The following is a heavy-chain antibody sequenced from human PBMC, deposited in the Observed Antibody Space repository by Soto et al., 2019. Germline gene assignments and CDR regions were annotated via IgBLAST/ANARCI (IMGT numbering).Heavy chain of an antibody. D-gene: IGHD6-13*01. J-gene: IGHJ5*02. CDR1: GLTFNKYA. V-gene: IGHV3-23*01. CDR3: ARPLTDSSSWYFWYNWFDP. Sequence: PGGSLRLSCAASGLTFNKYAMSWVRQSPGKGLEWVSVVSASGGSTYYADSVRGRLTISRDNSKNTLYLQMNSLRAEDTAVYYCARPLTDSSSWYFWYNWFDPWGQGTLVTVSS. CDR2: VSASGGST.